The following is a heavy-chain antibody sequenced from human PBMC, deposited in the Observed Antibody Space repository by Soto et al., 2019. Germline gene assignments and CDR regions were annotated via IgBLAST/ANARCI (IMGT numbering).Heavy chain of an antibody. D-gene: IGHD1-26*01. Sequence: QLQLQESGPGLVKPSETLSLTCTVSGGSISSSSYYWGWIRQPPGKGLEWIGTIYYSGSTYYNPSLTSRDTISVDTSKNQCSLKLSSVTAADTAVYYCARQGSGSYNAFDIWGQGTVVTVSS. J-gene: IGHJ3*02. CDR3: ARQGSGSYNAFDI. CDR2: IYYSGST. CDR1: GGSISSSSYY. V-gene: IGHV4-39*01.